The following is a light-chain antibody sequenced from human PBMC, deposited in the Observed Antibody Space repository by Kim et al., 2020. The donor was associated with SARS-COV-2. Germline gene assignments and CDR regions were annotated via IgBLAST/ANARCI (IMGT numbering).Light chain of an antibody. Sequence: LGASVKLTCTLSSGHSSYAIAWHQQQPEKGPRYLMKLSSDGSHSKGDGIPDRFSGSSSGAERYLTISSLQSEDEADYYCQTWGTGIFGGGTQLTVL. CDR3: QTWGTGI. CDR1: SGHSSYA. V-gene: IGLV4-69*01. J-gene: IGLJ2*01. CDR2: LSSDGSH.